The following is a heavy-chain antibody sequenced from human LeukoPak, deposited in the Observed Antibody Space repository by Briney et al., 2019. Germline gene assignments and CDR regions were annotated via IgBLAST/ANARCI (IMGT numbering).Heavy chain of an antibody. V-gene: IGHV1-2*06. J-gene: IGHJ4*02. Sequence: GASVKVSCKAPGYTFSGYYMHWVRQAPGQALEWMGRINPNSGGTKYAQKFQGRVTMTRDTSISTAYMELSRLRSDDTAVYYCASGEGLRTYYYDSSGYTSFYYWGQGTLVTVSS. D-gene: IGHD3-22*01. CDR2: INPNSGGT. CDR3: ASGEGLRTYYYDSSGYTSFYY. CDR1: GYTFSGYY.